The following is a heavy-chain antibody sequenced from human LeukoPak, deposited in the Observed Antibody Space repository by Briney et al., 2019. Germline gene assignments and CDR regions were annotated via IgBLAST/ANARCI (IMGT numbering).Heavy chain of an antibody. V-gene: IGHV4-34*01. CDR1: GGSLSGYY. CDR3: ASIGSGSYYNEYFDY. D-gene: IGHD3-10*01. CDR2: INHSGST. Sequence: SETLSLTCAVYGGSLSGYYWSWIRQPPGKGLEWIGEINHSGSTNYNPSLKSRVTISVDTSKNQFSLKLSSVTAADTAVYYCASIGSGSYYNEYFDYWGQGTLVTVSS. J-gene: IGHJ4*02.